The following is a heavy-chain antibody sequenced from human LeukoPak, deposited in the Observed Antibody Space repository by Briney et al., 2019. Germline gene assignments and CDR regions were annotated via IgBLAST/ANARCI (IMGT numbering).Heavy chain of an antibody. CDR3: ARDLIVPVGLTGSGSYSTDY. Sequence: ETLSLTCTVSGGSISSYYWSWIRQPAGKGLEWIGRIYTSGSTNYNPSLKSRVTMSVDTSKNQFSLKLSSVTAADTAVYYCARDLIVPVGLTGSGSYSTDYWGQGTLVTVSS. CDR2: IYTSGST. D-gene: IGHD3-10*01. V-gene: IGHV4-4*07. CDR1: GGSISSYY. J-gene: IGHJ4*02.